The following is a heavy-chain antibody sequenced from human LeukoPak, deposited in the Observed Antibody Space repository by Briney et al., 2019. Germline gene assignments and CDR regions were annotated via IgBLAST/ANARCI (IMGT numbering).Heavy chain of an antibody. Sequence: PGGSLRLSCAASGFTFSSYGMHWVRQAPGKGLEWVAFIRYDGSNKYYADSVKGRFTISRDNSKNTLYLRMNSLRAEDTAVYYCAKDGNTWIQLWWDSYYYMDVWGKGTTVTISS. CDR1: GFTFSSYG. V-gene: IGHV3-30*02. D-gene: IGHD5-18*01. CDR3: AKDGNTWIQLWWDSYYYMDV. J-gene: IGHJ6*03. CDR2: IRYDGSNK.